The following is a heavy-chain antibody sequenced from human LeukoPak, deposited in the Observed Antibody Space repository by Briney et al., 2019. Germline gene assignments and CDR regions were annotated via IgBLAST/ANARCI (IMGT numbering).Heavy chain of an antibody. Sequence: GESLKISCKVSGYSFTTSRIGWVRQMPGKGLEWMGIIYPSDSDTRYRPSFQGQVTISVDKSISTAYLQWSSLKASDTAMYYCARLYGAKLDYWGQGTLVTVSS. CDR3: ARLYGAKLDY. CDR2: IYPSDSDT. D-gene: IGHD4-17*01. V-gene: IGHV5-51*01. CDR1: GYSFTTSR. J-gene: IGHJ4*02.